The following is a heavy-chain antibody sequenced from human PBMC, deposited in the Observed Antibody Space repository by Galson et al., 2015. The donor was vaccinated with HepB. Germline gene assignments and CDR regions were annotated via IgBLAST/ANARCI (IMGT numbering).Heavy chain of an antibody. Sequence: QSGAEVKKPGESLKISCQGPGPTFSNYWIGWVREMPGKGLEWMGIIYPRDSDPRYSPSFLGQVTMSVDKAISTAYLEWSSLKASDTAMYYCATIGGGDGYYDSSGYHYGAFDIWGQGTMVIVSS. V-gene: IGHV5-51*01. CDR3: ATIGGGDGYYDSSGYHYGAFDI. J-gene: IGHJ3*02. CDR2: IYPRDSDP. CDR1: GPTFSNYW. D-gene: IGHD3-22*01.